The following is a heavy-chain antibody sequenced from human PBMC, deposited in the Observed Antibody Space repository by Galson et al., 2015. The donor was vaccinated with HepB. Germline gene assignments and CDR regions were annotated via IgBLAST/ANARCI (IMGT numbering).Heavy chain of an antibody. CDR2: VSGSGGST. D-gene: IGHD6-13*01. V-gene: IGHV3-23*01. Sequence: SLRLSCAASGFPFRSYAMSWVRQAPGKGLEWVSDVSGSGGSTNYAESVKGRFTISRDNSKNTLYLQMNSLRAEDTAVYYCAKAPTLAATGTDSWGQGTRVTVSS. CDR3: AKAPTLAATGTDS. CDR1: GFPFRSYA. J-gene: IGHJ4*02.